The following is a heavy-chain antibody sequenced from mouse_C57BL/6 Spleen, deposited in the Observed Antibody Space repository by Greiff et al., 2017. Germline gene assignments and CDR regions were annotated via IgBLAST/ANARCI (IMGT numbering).Heavy chain of an antibody. CDR1: GYTFTDYY. Sequence: QVQLKESGPELVKPGASVKISCKASGYTFTDYYINWVKQRPGQGLEWIGWIFPGSGSTYYNEKFKGKATLTVDKSSSTAYMLLSSLTSEDSAVYFCASKGDYGSSYFDYWGQGTTLTVSS. J-gene: IGHJ2*01. D-gene: IGHD1-1*01. V-gene: IGHV1-75*01. CDR2: IFPGSGST. CDR3: ASKGDYGSSYFDY.